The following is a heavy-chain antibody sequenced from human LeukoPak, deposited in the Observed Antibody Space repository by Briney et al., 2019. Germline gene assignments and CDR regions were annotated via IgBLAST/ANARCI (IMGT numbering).Heavy chain of an antibody. D-gene: IGHD5-12*01. Sequence: GGSLRLSCAASGFILNTYWMSWVRQAPGKGLEWVANIKQDGSGKYYVDSVKGRFTISRDNAKNSLYLQMNSLRAEDTAVYYCARVTYNGYAHWFDPWGQGTQVTVSS. CDR2: IKQDGSGK. V-gene: IGHV3-7*01. J-gene: IGHJ5*02. CDR3: ARVTYNGYAHWFDP. CDR1: GFILNTYW.